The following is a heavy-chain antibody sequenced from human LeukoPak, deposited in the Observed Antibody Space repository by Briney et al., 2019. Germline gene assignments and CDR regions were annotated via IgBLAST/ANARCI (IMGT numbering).Heavy chain of an antibody. CDR3: EWDFGDFRTDY. D-gene: IGHD4-17*01. V-gene: IGHV4-39*01. Sequence: SETLSLTCTVSGGSISDSGYYWAWIRQSPGKGLEWIGSSDYSGGTTYNPSLKSRVTVYVDTSKNQFSLKVTSVTAADTAVYYCEWDFGDFRTDYWGQGTLVTVSS. CDR1: GGSISDSGYY. J-gene: IGHJ4*02. CDR2: SDYSGGT.